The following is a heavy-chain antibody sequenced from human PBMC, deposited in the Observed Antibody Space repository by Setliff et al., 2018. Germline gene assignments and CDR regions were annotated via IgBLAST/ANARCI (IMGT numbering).Heavy chain of an antibody. CDR3: ASYDSSGYSENYYFDY. D-gene: IGHD3-22*01. Sequence: PSETLSLTCTVSGGSISTTDYYWGWIRQPPGKGLEWIGCVYYSGNTYYSPSLKSRVTMFVDTSKNQFSLMLYSVTAADTAIYYCASYDSSGYSENYYFDYWGHGTLVTVSS. V-gene: IGHV4-39*07. J-gene: IGHJ4*01. CDR1: GGSISTTDYY. CDR2: VYYSGNT.